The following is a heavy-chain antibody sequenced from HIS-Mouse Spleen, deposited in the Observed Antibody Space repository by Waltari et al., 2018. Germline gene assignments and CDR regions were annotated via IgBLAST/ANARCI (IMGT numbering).Heavy chain of an antibody. CDR2: IYYSGST. Sequence: QLQLQESGPGLVKPSETLSLTCTVSGGSISSSSYYWGWIRQPPGKGLEWIGSIYYSGSTDDNPSITSRVTRSVDTSKNQFSLKLSSVTAADTAVYYCAREIPYSSSWYDWYFDLWGRGTLVTVSS. CDR1: GGSISSSSYY. J-gene: IGHJ2*01. D-gene: IGHD6-13*01. CDR3: AREIPYSSSWYDWYFDL. V-gene: IGHV4-39*07.